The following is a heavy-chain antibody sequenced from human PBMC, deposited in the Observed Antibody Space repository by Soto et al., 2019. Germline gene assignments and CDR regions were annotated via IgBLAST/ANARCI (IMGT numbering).Heavy chain of an antibody. J-gene: IGHJ6*02. CDR3: ATLRYCSSTSCSSHYYYGMDV. CDR1: GGSFSGYY. V-gene: IGHV4-34*01. D-gene: IGHD2-2*01. Sequence: QVQLQQWGAGLLKPSETLSLTCAVYGGSFSGYYWSWIRQPPGKGLEWIGEINHSGSTNYNPSLKSRVTISVDTSKNQFSLQLSSVTAADTAVYYCATLRYCSSTSCSSHYYYGMDVWGQGTTVTVSS. CDR2: INHSGST.